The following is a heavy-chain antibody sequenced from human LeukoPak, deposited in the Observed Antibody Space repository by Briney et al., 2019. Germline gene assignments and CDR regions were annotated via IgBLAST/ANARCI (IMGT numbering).Heavy chain of an antibody. D-gene: IGHD2-8*02. J-gene: IGHJ3*02. CDR1: GGSISSGGYY. CDR3: ARVSGGVYAFDI. CDR2: IYYSGST. Sequence: SQTLSLTCTVSGGSISSGGYYWSWIRQHPGKGLEWIGYIYYSGSTYYNPSLKSRVTISVDTSKNQFSLKLSSVTAADTAVYYCARVSGGVYAFDIWGQGTMVAVSS. V-gene: IGHV4-31*03.